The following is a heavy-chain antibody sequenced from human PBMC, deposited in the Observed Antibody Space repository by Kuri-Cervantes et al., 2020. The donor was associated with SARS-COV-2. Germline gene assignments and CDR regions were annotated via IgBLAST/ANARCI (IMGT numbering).Heavy chain of an antibody. D-gene: IGHD3-22*01. V-gene: IGHV4-34*01. Sequence: SQTLSLTCAVYVGSFSGYYWSWIRQPPGKGLEWIGEINHSGSTNYNPSLKSRVTISVDTSKNQFSLKLSSVTAADTAVYYCARGKWLSAYYYYYYGMDVWGQGTTVTVSS. CDR1: VGSFSGYY. J-gene: IGHJ6*02. CDR3: ARGKWLSAYYYYYYGMDV. CDR2: INHSGST.